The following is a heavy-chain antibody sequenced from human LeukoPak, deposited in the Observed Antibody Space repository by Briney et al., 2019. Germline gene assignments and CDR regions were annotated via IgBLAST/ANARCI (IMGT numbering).Heavy chain of an antibody. J-gene: IGHJ5*02. CDR1: GGTFSSYA. CDR3: ARAYCSSTSCYNTQNWFDP. Sequence: GASVKVSCKASGGTFSSYAISWVRQAPGQGLEWMGGIIPIFGTANYAQKFQGRVTITTDESTSTAYMELSSLRSEDTAVYYCARAYCSSTSCYNTQNWFDPWGQGTLVTVSS. CDR2: IIPIFGTA. D-gene: IGHD2-2*02. V-gene: IGHV1-69*05.